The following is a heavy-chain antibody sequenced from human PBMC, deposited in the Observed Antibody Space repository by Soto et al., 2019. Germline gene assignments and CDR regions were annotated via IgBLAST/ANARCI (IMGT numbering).Heavy chain of an antibody. CDR2: IKESGFA. D-gene: IGHD6-19*01. Sequence: SETLSLTCGVYNGSFSYYFWNWIRQPPGKGLEWIGEIKESGFATYNPSLKRRVTMSVDTANNQFSLKVTSVTAADTAVYYCARGKSSGPLYYFDTWGQGTLVTVSS. V-gene: IGHV4-34*01. J-gene: IGHJ4*02. CDR3: ARGKSSGPLYYFDT. CDR1: NGSFSYYF.